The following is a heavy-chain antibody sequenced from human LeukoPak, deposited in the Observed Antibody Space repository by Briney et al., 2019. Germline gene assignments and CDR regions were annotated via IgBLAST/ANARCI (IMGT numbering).Heavy chain of an antibody. CDR3: ARSGRGTYYYFDL. Sequence: ASVKVSCKASGYSFTRYGISWVRQAPGQGLEWMGWISGSNGNTKYAQKFQGRVTMTTDTSTGTAYMGLRNLRFDDTAVYFCARSGRGTYYYFDLWGQGTLVTVSS. CDR2: ISGSNGNT. D-gene: IGHD1-26*01. CDR1: GYSFTRYG. J-gene: IGHJ4*01. V-gene: IGHV1-18*01.